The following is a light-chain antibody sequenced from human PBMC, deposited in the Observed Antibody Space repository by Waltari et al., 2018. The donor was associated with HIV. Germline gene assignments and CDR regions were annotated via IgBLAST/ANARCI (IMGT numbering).Light chain of an antibody. CDR3: QAWDSSTACDV. CDR2: QDN. CDR1: QLGDKY. V-gene: IGLV3-1*01. Sequence: SYELTQPPSVSVSPGQTARIPCSGDQLGDKYACWYQQKPGQSPVLGIYQDNKRPSGVPERFSGSNAVNTATLTISGTQAVDEADYYCQAWDSSTACDVFGTGTKVTVL. J-gene: IGLJ1*01.